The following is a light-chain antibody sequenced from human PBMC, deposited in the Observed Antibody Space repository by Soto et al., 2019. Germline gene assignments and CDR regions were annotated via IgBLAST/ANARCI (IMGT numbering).Light chain of an antibody. J-gene: IGLJ1*01. CDR3: SSYTSSSTYV. V-gene: IGLV2-14*01. Sequence: QSALTQPASVSGSPGQSITISCTGTNSDVGGYNYVSWYQQDPDKAPKLMIYDVSNRPSGVSNRFSGSKSGNTASLTISGLQAEDEADYYCSSYTSSSTYVFGSGTKLTVL. CDR2: DVS. CDR1: NSDVGGYNY.